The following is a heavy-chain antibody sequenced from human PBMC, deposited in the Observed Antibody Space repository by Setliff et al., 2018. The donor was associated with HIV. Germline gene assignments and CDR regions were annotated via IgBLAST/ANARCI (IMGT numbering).Heavy chain of an antibody. Sequence: ETLSLTCTVSGGSISSRSYYWGWIRQPPGKGLEWIGSIFYSGSTYYNPSLKSRVTISLDTSKNQFSLRLNSVTAADTAVYYCARQGNIVVVTSFDYWGQGTLVTVS. J-gene: IGHJ4*02. CDR2: IFYSGST. V-gene: IGHV4-39*01. D-gene: IGHD2-21*02. CDR1: GGSISSRSYY. CDR3: ARQGNIVVVTSFDY.